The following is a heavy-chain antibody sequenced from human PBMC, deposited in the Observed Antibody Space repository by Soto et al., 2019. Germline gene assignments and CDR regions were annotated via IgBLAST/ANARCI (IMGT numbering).Heavy chain of an antibody. Sequence: QVQLQESGPGLVKPSQTLSLICTVSGDSISSDNYLWSWIRQPPGQGLEWIGYISNRGTPYYNPSLKXRXTXXLDTSKNRFSLDMYSVTAADTAVYYCAREVNVVALSDAFDIWGQGTMVTVSS. CDR2: ISNRGTP. V-gene: IGHV4-30-4*01. CDR3: AREVNVVALSDAFDI. J-gene: IGHJ3*02. D-gene: IGHD2-8*01. CDR1: GDSISSDNYL.